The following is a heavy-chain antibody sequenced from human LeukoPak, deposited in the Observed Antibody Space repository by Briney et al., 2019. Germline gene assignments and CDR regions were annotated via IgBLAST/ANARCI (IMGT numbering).Heavy chain of an antibody. J-gene: IGHJ4*02. Sequence: SLRLSCAVSGFTFSDHFLDWVRQAPGKGLEWVGRSRNKAKSYTTEYAASVKGRFTISRDDSKNSLYLQMNSLKTEDTAVYYCVRVGSVAGSDYLDYWGQGTLVTVSS. V-gene: IGHV3-72*01. CDR2: SRNKAKSYTT. CDR1: GFTFSDHF. D-gene: IGHD6-19*01. CDR3: VRVGSVAGSDYLDY.